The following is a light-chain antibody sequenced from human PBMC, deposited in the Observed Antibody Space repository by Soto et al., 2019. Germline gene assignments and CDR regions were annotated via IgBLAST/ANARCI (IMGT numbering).Light chain of an antibody. CDR1: GSDVGRYNL. CDR2: DVS. V-gene: IGLV2-23*02. CDR3: CSHAGSDTYVV. Sequence: QSALTQPASVSGSPGQSITISCTGTGSDVGRYNLVSWYQQHPGKAPKLMIYDVSQRPSGVSNRFSGSKSGNAASLTISGLQAEDKADYYCCSHAGSDTYVVFGGGTKLTVL. J-gene: IGLJ3*02.